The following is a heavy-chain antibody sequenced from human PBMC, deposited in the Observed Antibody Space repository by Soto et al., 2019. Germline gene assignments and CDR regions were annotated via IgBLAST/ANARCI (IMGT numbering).Heavy chain of an antibody. J-gene: IGHJ6*02. Sequence: PGGSLRLSXAASGFTLSSNVMHWVRQAPGKGLEWVALIWFDGNKKYYADSVKGRFTISRDNSKNTLFLQMNSLRVEDTAVYHCARDKVPSYYYGMDVWGQGTTVTVSS. V-gene: IGHV3-33*01. CDR2: IWFDGNKK. CDR3: ARDKVPSYYYGMDV. CDR1: GFTLSSNV.